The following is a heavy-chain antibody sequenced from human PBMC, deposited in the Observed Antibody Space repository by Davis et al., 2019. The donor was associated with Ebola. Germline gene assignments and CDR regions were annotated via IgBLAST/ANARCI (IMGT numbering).Heavy chain of an antibody. V-gene: IGHV4-59*01. J-gene: IGHJ3*02. D-gene: IGHD1-26*01. CDR1: GGSISSYY. CDR2: IYYSGST. Sequence: MPSETLSLTCTVSGGSISSYYWSWIRQPPGKGLEWIGYIYYSGSTNYKPSLKSRVTISVDTSKKQFSLKLNSVTAADTAVYCAVGNSGSYFGAFDIWGQGTMVTVSS. CDR3: VGNSGSYFGAFDI.